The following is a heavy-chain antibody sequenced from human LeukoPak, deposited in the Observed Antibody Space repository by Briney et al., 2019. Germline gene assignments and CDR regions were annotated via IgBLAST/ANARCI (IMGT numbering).Heavy chain of an antibody. CDR1: GFTFSSYG. J-gene: IGHJ3*02. Sequence: GGSLRLSCAASGFTFSSYGMHWVREAPGKGLEWVSSISSSSSYIYYADSVKGRFTISRDNAKNSLYLQMNSLRAEDTAVYYCASAEDDAFDIWGQGTMVTVSS. CDR3: ASAEDDAFDI. V-gene: IGHV3-21*01. CDR2: ISSSSSYI.